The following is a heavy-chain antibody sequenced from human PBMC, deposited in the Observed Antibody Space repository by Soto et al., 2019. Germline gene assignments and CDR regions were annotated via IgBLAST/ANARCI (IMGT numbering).Heavy chain of an antibody. CDR1: GYTFTGYY. CDR3: ARDCLDPHDAFDF. CDR2: INPNSGGT. Sequence: ASVKVSCKASGYTFTGYYMHWVRQAPGQGLEWMGWINPNSGGTNYAQKFQGWVTMTRDTSISTAYMELSRLRSDDTAVYYCARDCLDPHDAFDFWAQGTLVPVS. V-gene: IGHV1-2*04. J-gene: IGHJ3*01.